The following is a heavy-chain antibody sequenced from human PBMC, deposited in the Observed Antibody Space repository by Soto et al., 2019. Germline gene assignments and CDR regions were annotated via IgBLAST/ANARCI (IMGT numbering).Heavy chain of an antibody. CDR3: ARGRGIAAAWTYGMDI. D-gene: IGHD6-13*01. Sequence: GASLKVSFKASGYTFTGYYMHWVRQAPGQGLGGMGWINPNSGGPNYAQKFQGRVTMTRDTSISTAYMELSRLRSYDTAMYYSARGRGIAAAWTYGMDIWGQGTTVTVSS. CDR1: GYTFTGYY. J-gene: IGHJ6*02. V-gene: IGHV1-2*02. CDR2: INPNSGGP.